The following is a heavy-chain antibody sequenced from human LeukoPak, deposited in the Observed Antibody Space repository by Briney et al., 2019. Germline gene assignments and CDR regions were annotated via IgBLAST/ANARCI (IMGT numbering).Heavy chain of an antibody. J-gene: IGHJ4*02. CDR1: GGSISTFY. V-gene: IGHV4-59*01. Sequence: SETLSLTCTVSGGSISTFYWSWIRQPPGKGLEWIGYIYYSGSTNYNPSLKSRVTISVDTSKNQFSLKLSSVTAADTAVYYCAREWVGSGSLLNWGQGTLVTVSS. D-gene: IGHD3-10*01. CDR3: AREWVGSGSLLN. CDR2: IYYSGST.